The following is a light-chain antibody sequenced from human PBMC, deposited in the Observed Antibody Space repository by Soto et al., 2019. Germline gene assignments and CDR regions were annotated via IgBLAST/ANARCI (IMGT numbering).Light chain of an antibody. CDR3: AAWDDSRNGYV. CDR1: SSNIGINT. CDR2: NNN. Sequence: QSVLTQPPSASETPGQRVTISCSGSSSNIGINTVDRFQQLPGTAPKLLIYNNNQRPSGVPDRFSGSKSGTSASLAISGLQSEDESDYYCAAWDDSRNGYVFGTGTKVTVL. J-gene: IGLJ1*01. V-gene: IGLV1-44*01.